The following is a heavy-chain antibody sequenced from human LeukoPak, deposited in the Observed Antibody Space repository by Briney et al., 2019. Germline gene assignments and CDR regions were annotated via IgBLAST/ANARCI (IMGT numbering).Heavy chain of an antibody. D-gene: IGHD1-26*01. CDR2: INVRNDNT. CDR1: GYTFTSYL. V-gene: IGHV1-3*01. CDR3: ARDSIWGSGTYGFDY. J-gene: IGHJ4*02. Sequence: ASVKVSCKASGYTFTSYLIHWVRQAPGQRLEWMGWINVRNDNTKYSQNFQGRVTITRDTSASTAYMELSSLRSEDTAVYYCARDSIWGSGTYGFDYWGQGALVTVSS.